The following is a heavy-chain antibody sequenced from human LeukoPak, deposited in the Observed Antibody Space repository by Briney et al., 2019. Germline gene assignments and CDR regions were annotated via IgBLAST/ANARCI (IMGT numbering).Heavy chain of an antibody. CDR2: ISGSGGST. CDR3: AKAPAITMPGHRQGGEY. CDR1: GFTFSSYA. D-gene: IGHD3-10*01. J-gene: IGHJ4*02. V-gene: IGHV3-23*01. Sequence: GGSLRLSCAASGFTFSSYAMSWVRQAPGKGLEWVSAISGSGGSTYYADSVKGRFTISRDNSKNTLYLQMNSLGAEDAAVYYCAKAPAITMPGHRQGGEYWGQGTMGT.